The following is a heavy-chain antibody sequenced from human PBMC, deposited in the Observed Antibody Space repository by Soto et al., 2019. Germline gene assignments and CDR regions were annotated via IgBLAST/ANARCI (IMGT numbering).Heavy chain of an antibody. V-gene: IGHV6-1*01. CDR3: ARDSPPRITASMRFRP. CDR1: GAGLSSNSVG. J-gene: IGHJ5*02. CDR2: TYYRSKWYF. D-gene: IGHD1-20*01. Sequence: SQTCVTSGAGLSSNSVGWNWIRQSPSRGLEWLGRTYYRSKWYFDYASSVKSRITIKPDTSKNQFSLQLNSVTPEDTAVYYCARDSPPRITASMRFRPWGQGTLVTISS.